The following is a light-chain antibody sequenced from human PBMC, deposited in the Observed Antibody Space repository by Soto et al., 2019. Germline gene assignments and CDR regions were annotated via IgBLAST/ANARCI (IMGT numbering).Light chain of an antibody. V-gene: IGKV1-39*01. CDR3: QQYDNLPYT. CDR1: QSIVTY. Sequence: DIQMTQSPSSLSASVGDRVTITCRASQSIVTYLNWYLQKPGKAPKLLIYAASNLQSGVPSRFSGSGSGTDFTLTISSLQPEDIATYYCQQYDNLPYTFGQGTRLEIK. CDR2: AAS. J-gene: IGKJ5*01.